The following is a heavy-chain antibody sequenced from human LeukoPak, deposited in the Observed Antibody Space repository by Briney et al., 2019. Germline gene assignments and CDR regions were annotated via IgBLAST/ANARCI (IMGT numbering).Heavy chain of an antibody. Sequence: GGSLRLSCAASGFTFSSYSMNWVRQAPGKGLEWVSAISGSGGSTYYADSVKGRFTISRDNSKNTLYLQMNSLRAEDTAVYYCAKSGYYDSSGYGIDYWGQGTLVTVSS. D-gene: IGHD3-22*01. CDR1: GFTFSSYS. CDR2: ISGSGGST. J-gene: IGHJ4*02. CDR3: AKSGYYDSSGYGIDY. V-gene: IGHV3-23*01.